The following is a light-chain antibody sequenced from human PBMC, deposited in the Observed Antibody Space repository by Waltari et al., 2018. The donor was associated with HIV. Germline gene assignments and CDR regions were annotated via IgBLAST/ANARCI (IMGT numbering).Light chain of an antibody. CDR1: SSDVGSSNY. J-gene: IGLJ2*01. CDR3: SSYAGSNNLL. CDR2: DVS. Sequence: QSALTQPPSASGSPGQSVTISCTGTSSDVGSSNYVSWYQHHPGKAPRLIIYDVSQRPSGVPDRFSGSKSGNTASLTVSGLQAEDEADYYCSSYAGSNNLLFGGGTKLTVL. V-gene: IGLV2-8*01.